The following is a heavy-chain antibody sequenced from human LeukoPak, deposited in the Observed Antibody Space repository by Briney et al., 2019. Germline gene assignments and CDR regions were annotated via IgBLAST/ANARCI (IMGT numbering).Heavy chain of an antibody. J-gene: IGHJ4*02. CDR2: INPNSGGT. Sequence: ASVKVSCKASGYTFTGYYMHWVRQAPGQGLEWMGWINPNSGGTNYAQKLQGRVTMTTDTSTSTAYMELRSLRSDDTAVYYCARALAVAGVLYYFDYWGQGTLVTVSS. D-gene: IGHD6-19*01. CDR1: GYTFTGYY. CDR3: ARALAVAGVLYYFDY. V-gene: IGHV1-2*02.